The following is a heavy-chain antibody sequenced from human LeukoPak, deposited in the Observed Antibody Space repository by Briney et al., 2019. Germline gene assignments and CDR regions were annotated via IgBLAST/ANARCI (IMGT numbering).Heavy chain of an antibody. CDR2: INPSGGST. V-gene: IGHV1-46*01. CDR1: GYTFTSYY. Sequence: GASVKVSCKASGYTFTSYYIHWVRQAPGQGLEWMGVINPSGGSTTYSQNFQGRVTMTRDLSTGTVYMFLSSLTSEDTAVYYCARLRYSGSPRRAFEIWGQGTMVIVSS. CDR3: ARLRYSGSPRRAFEI. D-gene: IGHD1-26*01. J-gene: IGHJ3*02.